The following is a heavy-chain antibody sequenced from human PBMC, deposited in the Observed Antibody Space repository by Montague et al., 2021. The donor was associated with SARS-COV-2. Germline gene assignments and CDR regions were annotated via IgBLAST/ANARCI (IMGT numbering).Heavy chain of an antibody. CDR3: ARRYYGSGSYPH. CDR2: IYHSGGT. J-gene: IGHJ4*02. D-gene: IGHD3-10*01. CDR1: GYSISSGYY. Sequence: SETLSLTCSVSGYSISSGYYWGWIRQPPGKGLEWIENIYHSGGTXYSPSLKSRVTVSVDTSKNQFSLRLSSVTAADTAVYYCARRYYGSGSYPHWGQGTLVTVSS. V-gene: IGHV4-38-2*01.